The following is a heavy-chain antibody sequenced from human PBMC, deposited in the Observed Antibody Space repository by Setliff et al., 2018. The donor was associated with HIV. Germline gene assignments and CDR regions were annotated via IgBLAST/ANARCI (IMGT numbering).Heavy chain of an antibody. CDR1: GGSISSGSNY. V-gene: IGHV4-61*09. CDR2: IYTSGST. Sequence: LSLTCTVSGGSISSGSNYWSWIRQPAGKGLEWIGHIYTSGSTNYNPSLKSRVTISVDTSKNQFYLKLSSVTAADTAVYYCARILLYESSAYFVNAFDIRGQGTVVTVSS. D-gene: IGHD3-22*01. J-gene: IGHJ3*02. CDR3: ARILLYESSAYFVNAFDI.